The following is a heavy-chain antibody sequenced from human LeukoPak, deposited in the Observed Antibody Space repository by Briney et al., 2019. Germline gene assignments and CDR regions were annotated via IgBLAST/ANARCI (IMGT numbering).Heavy chain of an antibody. J-gene: IGHJ5*02. CDR2: IYYSGST. V-gene: IGHV4-59*01. D-gene: IGHD3-16*01. CDR1: GGSTSPYY. CDR3: ARGGSDGWFDP. Sequence: SETLSLTCSVSGGSTSPYYWSWIRQPPGKGLEWIGYIYYSGSTNYNPSLKSRVTISVDTSKKQYSLRLSSVTAADTAVYYCARGGSDGWFDPWGQGTLVIVSS.